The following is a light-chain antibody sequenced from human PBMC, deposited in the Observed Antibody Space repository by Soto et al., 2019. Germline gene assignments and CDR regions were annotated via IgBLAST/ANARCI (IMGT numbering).Light chain of an antibody. V-gene: IGLV2-8*01. CDR1: SSDVGGYNY. CDR2: EVS. CDR3: SSYAGSNNYV. Sequence: SALTQPPSASGSPGQSVTISCTGTSSDVGGYNYVSWYQQHPGKAPKLMIYEVSTRPSGVPDRFSGSKSGNTASLTVSGLQAEDEADYYCSSYAGSNNYVFGTGTKVTVL. J-gene: IGLJ1*01.